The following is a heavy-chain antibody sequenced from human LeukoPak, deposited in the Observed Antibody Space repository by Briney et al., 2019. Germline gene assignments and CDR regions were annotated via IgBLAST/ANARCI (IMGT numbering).Heavy chain of an antibody. J-gene: IGHJ4*02. V-gene: IGHV4-38-2*01. Sequence: PSETLSLTYAVSGYSISSGYYRGWIRPPPGKGLEWIGSIYHSGSTYYNPSLKSRVTISVDPSKNQFSLKMSSVTAADTAAYYCAGGENNYGSGRSYFDYWGQGTLVTVSS. CDR2: IYHSGST. CDR1: GYSISSGYY. D-gene: IGHD3-10*01. CDR3: AGGENNYGSGRSYFDY.